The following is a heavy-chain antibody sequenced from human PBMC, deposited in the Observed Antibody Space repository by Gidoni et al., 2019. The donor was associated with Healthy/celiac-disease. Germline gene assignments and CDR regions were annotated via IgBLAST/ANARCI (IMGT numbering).Heavy chain of an antibody. CDR3: AKDKAIIWFGDLYYFDY. CDR2: ISYDGSNK. Sequence: QVQLVESGGGVVQPGRSLRLSCAASGFTFSSYGMHWVRQAPGKGLEWVAVISYDGSNKYYAESVKGRFTISRDNSKNTLYLQMNSLRAEDTAVYYCAKDKAIIWFGDLYYFDYWGQGTLVTVSS. D-gene: IGHD3-10*01. J-gene: IGHJ4*02. CDR1: GFTFSSYG. V-gene: IGHV3-30*18.